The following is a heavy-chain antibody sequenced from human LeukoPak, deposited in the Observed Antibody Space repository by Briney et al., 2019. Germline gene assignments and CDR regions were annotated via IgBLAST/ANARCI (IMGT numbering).Heavy chain of an antibody. CDR1: GFTFSNNW. V-gene: IGHV3-7*01. Sequence: GGSLRLSCAASGFTFSNNWMTWVRQAPGKGLEWVASVKKDESEKYYVDSVKGRFTISRDNAKNSLYLQMNSLRVEDTAVYYCARYSGSYLYYWGQGTLVTVSS. CDR3: ARYSGSYLYY. CDR2: VKKDESEK. D-gene: IGHD1-26*01. J-gene: IGHJ4*02.